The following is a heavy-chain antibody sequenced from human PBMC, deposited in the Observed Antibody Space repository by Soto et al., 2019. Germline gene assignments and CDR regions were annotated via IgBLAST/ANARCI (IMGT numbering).Heavy chain of an antibody. V-gene: IGHV3-21*01. J-gene: IGHJ4*02. CDR2: ISRSAVYI. Sequence: EVQLVESGGGPVRPGGSLKLSCAASGFNFITYSLSWVRQAPGKGLEWVASISRSAVYIHYADSVKGRFTISRDNANNSLYLHMNSLRAEDTATYYCVRDGLDYYETERLYFDNWGQGTLVTVSS. D-gene: IGHD3-22*01. CDR3: VRDGLDYYETERLYFDN. CDR1: GFNFITYS.